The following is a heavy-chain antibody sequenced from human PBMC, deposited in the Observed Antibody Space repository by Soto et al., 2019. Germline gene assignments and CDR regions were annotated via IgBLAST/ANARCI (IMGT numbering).Heavy chain of an antibody. CDR2: LYHIGST. Sequence: SKTLSLTCAVSGYSISSGNYWAWIRQPPGRGLEWIGSLYHIGSTHYNTSLKSRVTISVDTSKNHFSLELSSVTAADTAMYYCRCSSSCYDEDFVDVWGQGSMVTVSS. CDR3: RCSSSCYDEDFVDV. V-gene: IGHV4-38-2*01. J-gene: IGHJ6*02. CDR1: GYSISSGNY. D-gene: IGHD2-2*01.